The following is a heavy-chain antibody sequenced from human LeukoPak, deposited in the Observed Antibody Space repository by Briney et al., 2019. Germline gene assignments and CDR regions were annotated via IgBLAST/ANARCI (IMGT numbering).Heavy chain of an antibody. CDR2: ISAYNGNT. D-gene: IGHD3-3*01. Sequence: AASVKVSCKASGYTFTSYGISWVRQAPGQGLEWMGWISAYNGNTNYAQKLQGRVTMTTDTSTSTAYMELRSLRSDDTAVYYCARDQRITIFGVVPDWFDPWGQGTLVTVSS. V-gene: IGHV1-18*01. CDR1: GYTFTSYG. CDR3: ARDQRITIFGVVPDWFDP. J-gene: IGHJ5*02.